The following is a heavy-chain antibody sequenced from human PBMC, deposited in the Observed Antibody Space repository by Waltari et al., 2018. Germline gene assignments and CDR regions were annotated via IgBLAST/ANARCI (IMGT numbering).Heavy chain of an antibody. CDR2: IYTSGST. CDR3: ARQSPKYYDILTGYYNAMDV. J-gene: IGHJ6*02. Sequence: QVQLQESGPGLVKPSETLSLTCTVSGGSISSYYWSWIRQPAGKGLEWIGRIYTSGSTKYNPSLKMRVTMSGDTFKNQFSLKLSSVTAADTAVYYCARQSPKYYDILTGYYNAMDVWGQGTTVTVSS. CDR1: GGSISSYY. D-gene: IGHD3-9*01. V-gene: IGHV4-4*07.